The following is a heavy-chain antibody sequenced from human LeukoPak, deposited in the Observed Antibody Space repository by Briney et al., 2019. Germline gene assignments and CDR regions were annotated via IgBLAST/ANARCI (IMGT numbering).Heavy chain of an antibody. D-gene: IGHD3-3*01. J-gene: IGHJ5*02. CDR1: GFTFSSYG. V-gene: IGHV3-33*01. CDR3: ARPVWSGSPGRNWFDP. Sequence: GGSLRLSCAASGFTFSSYGTHWVRQAPGKGLEWVAVIWYDGSNKYYADSVKGRFTISRDNSKNTLYLQMNSLRAEDTAVYYCARPVWSGSPGRNWFDPWGQGTLVTVSS. CDR2: IWYDGSNK.